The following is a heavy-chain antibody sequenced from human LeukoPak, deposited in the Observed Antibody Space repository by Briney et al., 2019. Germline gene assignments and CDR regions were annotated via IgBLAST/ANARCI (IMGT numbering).Heavy chain of an antibody. V-gene: IGHV4-59*01. CDR2: IYYSGST. CDR3: ARHWAETTGPYAFDF. J-gene: IGHJ3*01. D-gene: IGHD1-14*01. Sequence: SETLSLTCIVSGASTSSYYWSRIRQPPGKGLEWIGYIYYSGSTNYNPSLKSRVTISVDTSKNHFSLKLTSVTAADTAVYYCARHWAETTGPYAFDFWGQGTMVTVSS. CDR1: GASTSSYY.